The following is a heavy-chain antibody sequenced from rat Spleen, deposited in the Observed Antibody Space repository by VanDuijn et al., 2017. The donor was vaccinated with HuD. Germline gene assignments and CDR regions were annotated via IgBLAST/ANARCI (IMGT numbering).Heavy chain of an antibody. D-gene: IGHD1-11*01. CDR2: IWGDGST. Sequence: VQLKESGPGLVQPSQTLSLTCTVSGFSLTSNGVSWVRQPPGKGLEWMGGIWGDGSTNYNSALKSRLSINRDTSKSQVFLKMRNLQTEDTAIYCGTRTYGGYTGHWFAFWGQGTLVTVSS. V-gene: IGHV2-1*01. CDR1: GFSLTSNG. J-gene: IGHJ3*01. CDR3: TRTYGGYTGHWFAF.